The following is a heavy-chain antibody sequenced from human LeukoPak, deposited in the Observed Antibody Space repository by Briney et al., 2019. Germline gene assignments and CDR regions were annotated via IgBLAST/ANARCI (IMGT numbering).Heavy chain of an antibody. D-gene: IGHD3-10*01. V-gene: IGHV3-30*02. CDR2: IRYDGSNK. Sequence: GGSLRLSCAASGFTFSSYGMHWVRQAPGKGLEWVAFIRYDGSNKYYADSVKGRFTISRVNSKNTLYLQMNSLRAEDTAVYYCAKDKGGSGSYYPNWFDPWGQGTLVTVSS. CDR1: GFTFSSYG. CDR3: AKDKGGSGSYYPNWFDP. J-gene: IGHJ5*02.